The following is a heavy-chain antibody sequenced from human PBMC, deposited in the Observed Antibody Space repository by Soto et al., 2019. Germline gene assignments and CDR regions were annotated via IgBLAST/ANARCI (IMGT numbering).Heavy chain of an antibody. J-gene: IGHJ6*02. Sequence: PGGSLRLSCAASGFTFISYAMHWVRQAPCKGLEWVAVISYDGSNKYYADSVKGRFTISRDNFKNTLYLQMNSLRAEDTAVYYCASTGGYYYDSSGYYSAGMDVWGQGTTVTVS. CDR3: ASTGGYYYDSSGYYSAGMDV. V-gene: IGHV3-30-3*01. CDR2: ISYDGSNK. CDR1: GFTFISYA. D-gene: IGHD3-22*01.